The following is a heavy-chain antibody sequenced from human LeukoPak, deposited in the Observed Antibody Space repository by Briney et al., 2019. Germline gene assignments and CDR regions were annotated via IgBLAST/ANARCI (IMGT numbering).Heavy chain of an antibody. D-gene: IGHD6-13*01. CDR3: RRWGSWPYDY. CDR1: GGSISGHS. V-gene: IGHV4-34*01. CDR2: MNHSGGA. J-gene: IGHJ4*02. Sequence: PSETLSLTCAVYGGSISGHSWTWIRQPPGKGLEWIGEMNHSGGANYNPSLESRLTMSVDSSKNQFFLKLSSVSAADTAFYYCRRWGSWPYDYWGQGTLVTVSS.